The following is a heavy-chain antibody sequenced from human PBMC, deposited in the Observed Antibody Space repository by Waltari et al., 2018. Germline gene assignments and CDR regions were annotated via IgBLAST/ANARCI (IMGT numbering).Heavy chain of an antibody. J-gene: IGHJ4*02. CDR2: MSFDGYSK. CDR1: TYAFNTDI. D-gene: IGHD2-15*01. CDR3: AREGYTSGRAGNFDY. V-gene: IGHV3-30-3*01. Sequence: LVESGGDVVQSGRSLRLSCTSSTYAFNTDIMHRVRQAPGKGLEWVSAMSFDGYSKYYADSVRGRFTISRDDSLKTVYLQLDSLRLEDTAIYYCAREGYTSGRAGNFDYWGQGTLVTVSS.